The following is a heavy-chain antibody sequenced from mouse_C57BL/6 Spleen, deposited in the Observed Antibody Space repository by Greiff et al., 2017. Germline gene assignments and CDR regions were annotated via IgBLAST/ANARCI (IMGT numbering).Heavy chain of an antibody. D-gene: IGHD1-1*01. V-gene: IGHV5-17*01. CDR3: AITTVVATDYAMDY. J-gene: IGHJ4*01. CDR1: GFTFSDYG. CDR2: ISSGSSTI. Sequence: EVQLQESGGGLVKPGGSLKLSCAASGFTFSDYGMHWVRQAPEKGLEWVAYISSGSSTIYYADTVKGRFTIARDNAKNTLFLQMTSLRSEDTAMYYCAITTVVATDYAMDYWGQGTSVTVSS.